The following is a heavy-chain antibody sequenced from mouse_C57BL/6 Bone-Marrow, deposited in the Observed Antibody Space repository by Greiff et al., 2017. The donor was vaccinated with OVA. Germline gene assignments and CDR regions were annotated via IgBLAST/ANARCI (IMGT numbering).Heavy chain of an antibody. CDR3: ASPDGSSDWYFDV. D-gene: IGHD1-1*01. V-gene: IGHV1-26*01. CDR2: INPNNGGT. J-gene: IGHJ1*03. CDR1: GYTFTDYY. Sequence: EVQLQQSGPELVKPGASVKISCKASGYTFTDYYMNWVKQSHGKSLEWIGDINPNNGGTSYNQKFKGKATLTVDKSSSTAYMELRSLTSEDSAVYYCASPDGSSDWYFDVWGTGTTVTVSS.